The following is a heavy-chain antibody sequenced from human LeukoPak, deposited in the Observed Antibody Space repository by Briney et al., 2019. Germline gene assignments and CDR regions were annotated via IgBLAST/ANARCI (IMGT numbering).Heavy chain of an antibody. V-gene: IGHV4-34*01. Sequence: SETLSLTCAVYGGSFSGYYWSWIRQPPGKGPEWIGEVNHSGTTKYNPSLKSRVTISVDTSKNQFSLKLNSVTAADAAMYYCASHYSSGSYRYTGSFDSWGQGMLVNVSS. CDR2: VNHSGTT. J-gene: IGHJ4*02. D-gene: IGHD3-16*02. CDR1: GGSFSGYY. CDR3: ASHYSSGSYRYTGSFDS.